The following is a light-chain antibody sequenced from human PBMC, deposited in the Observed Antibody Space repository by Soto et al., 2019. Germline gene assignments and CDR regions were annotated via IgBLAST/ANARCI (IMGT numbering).Light chain of an antibody. V-gene: IGLV2-23*01. Sequence: QSALTQPASVSGSPGQSITISCTGTNSDVGSYNLVSWYQQHPGKAPKLVIYEGSKRPSGLSNRFSGSKSGNTASLTISGLQAEDEADYYCCSYAGSSTDVFGGGTKVTVL. CDR2: EGS. J-gene: IGLJ2*01. CDR1: NSDVGSYNL. CDR3: CSYAGSSTDV.